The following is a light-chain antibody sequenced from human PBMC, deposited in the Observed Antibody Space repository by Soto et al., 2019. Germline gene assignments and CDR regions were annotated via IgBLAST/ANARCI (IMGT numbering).Light chain of an antibody. CDR2: GAS. V-gene: IGKV3-20*01. J-gene: IGKJ2*01. Sequence: EIVLTQSPGTLSLSPGERATLSCRASQSVSSSYLAWYQQKPGQAPRLLIYGASSRATGIPDRFSGSGSGTAFTLTISRLEPDDFAVYYCQQYGSSRPYTFGQGTKLEIK. CDR3: QQYGSSRPYT. CDR1: QSVSSSY.